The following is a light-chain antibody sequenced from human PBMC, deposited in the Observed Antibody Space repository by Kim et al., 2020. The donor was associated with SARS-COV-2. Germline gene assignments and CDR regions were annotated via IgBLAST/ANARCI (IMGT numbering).Light chain of an antibody. J-gene: IGKJ1*01. V-gene: IGKV3-15*01. CDR1: QIVSSN. CDR3: QQYNNWRWT. CDR2: GAS. Sequence: VSPGESATLSCRASQIVSSNLAWYQQIPGQSPRLLIYGASTRATGIPARFSGSGSGTEFTLTISSLQSEDFAVYYCQQYNNWRWTFGQGTKVDIK.